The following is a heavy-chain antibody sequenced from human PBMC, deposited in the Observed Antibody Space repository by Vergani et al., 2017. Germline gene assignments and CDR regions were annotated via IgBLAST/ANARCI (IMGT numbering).Heavy chain of an antibody. CDR3: ARTILGYSYGVYYFDY. Sequence: QVQLQESGPGLVKPSQTLSLTCTVSGGSISSGGYYWSWIRQHPGKGLEWIGYIYYSGSTYYNPSLKSRVTISVDTSKNQFSLKLSSVTAADTAVYYCARTILGYSYGVYYFDYWGQGTLVTVSS. D-gene: IGHD5-18*01. CDR2: IYYSGST. V-gene: IGHV4-31*03. CDR1: GGSISSGGYY. J-gene: IGHJ4*02.